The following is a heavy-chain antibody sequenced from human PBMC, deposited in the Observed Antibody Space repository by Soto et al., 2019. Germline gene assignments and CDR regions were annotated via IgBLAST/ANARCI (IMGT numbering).Heavy chain of an antibody. CDR3: AREMGRYSSQALFGHKGRGHTHYYGMDV. CDR2: INAGNGNT. V-gene: IGHV1-3*01. CDR1: GYTFTSYA. J-gene: IGHJ6*02. D-gene: IGHD6-13*01. Sequence: PEASVKVSCKASGYTFTSYAMHWVRQAPGQRLEWMGWINAGNGNTKYSQKFQGRVTITRDTSASTAYMELSSLRSEDTAVYYCAREMGRYSSQALFGHKGRGHTHYYGMDVWGQGTTVTVSS.